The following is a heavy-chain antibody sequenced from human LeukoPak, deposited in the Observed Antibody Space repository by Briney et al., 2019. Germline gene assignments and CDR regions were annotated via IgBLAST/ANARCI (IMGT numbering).Heavy chain of an antibody. J-gene: IGHJ3*02. D-gene: IGHD3-22*01. CDR3: AGTLTYYYDSSGYMETYAFDI. CDR2: IKQDGSEK. V-gene: IGHV3-7*01. Sequence: QPGGSLRLSCAASGFGFSSDWMSWVRQAPGKGLEWVANIKQDGSEKYYVDSVRGRFTISRDNAKNSLYLQMNRLRAEDTAVYYCAGTLTYYYDSSGYMETYAFDIWGQGTMVTVSS. CDR1: GFGFSSDW.